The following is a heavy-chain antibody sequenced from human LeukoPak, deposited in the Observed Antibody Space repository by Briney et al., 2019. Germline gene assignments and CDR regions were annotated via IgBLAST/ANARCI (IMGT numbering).Heavy chain of an antibody. CDR3: ARHYGP. J-gene: IGHJ5*02. D-gene: IGHD3-16*01. Sequence: KTSETLSLTCDVSGGSIDSTNWWNWVRQPPGKGLEWIGEIHHDGRINYNPSLKSRVTLSVDKSKNQFSLKLNSVTAADTAVYYCARHYGPWGQGTLVTVSS. CDR2: IHHDGRI. V-gene: IGHV4/OR15-8*01. CDR1: GGSIDSTNW.